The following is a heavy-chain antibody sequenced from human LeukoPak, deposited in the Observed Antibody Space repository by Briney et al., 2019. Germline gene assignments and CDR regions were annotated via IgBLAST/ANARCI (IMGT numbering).Heavy chain of an antibody. D-gene: IGHD5-18*01. Sequence: GRSLRLSCAASGLTFDDYAMHWVRQAPGKGLEWVSGISWNSGDIGYVDSVKGRFTISRDNAKNSLYLQMNSLRAEDTALYYCAKVSGYSYGFFDYWGQGTLVTVSS. V-gene: IGHV3-9*01. J-gene: IGHJ4*02. CDR2: ISWNSGDI. CDR1: GLTFDDYA. CDR3: AKVSGYSYGFFDY.